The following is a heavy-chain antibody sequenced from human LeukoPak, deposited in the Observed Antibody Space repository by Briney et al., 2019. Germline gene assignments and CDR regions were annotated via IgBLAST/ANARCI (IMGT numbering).Heavy chain of an antibody. Sequence: SETLSLTCTISGGSISDSYWSWIRQPPGKGLEWIGKIHDSGITNYNPSLKSRVTFSVDTSKKQFSLNLNSVTAADTAVYYCARGGYMSNWFEHWGQGTPVTVSS. CDR3: ARGGYMSNWFEH. V-gene: IGHV4-59*01. D-gene: IGHD5-12*01. CDR1: GGSISDSY. CDR2: IHDSGIT. J-gene: IGHJ5*02.